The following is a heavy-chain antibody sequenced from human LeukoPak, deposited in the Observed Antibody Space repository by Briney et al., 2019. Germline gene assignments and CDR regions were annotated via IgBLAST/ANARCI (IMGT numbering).Heavy chain of an antibody. CDR3: ARDPRLFRITIFGVVPTAHFDY. CDR2: INPNSGGT. J-gene: IGHJ4*02. V-gene: IGHV1-2*02. Sequence: ASVKVSCKAFGYTFTGYYMHWVRQAPGQGLEWMGWINPNSGGTNYAQKFQGRVTMTRDTSISTAYMELSRLRSDDTAVYYCARDPRLFRITIFGVVPTAHFDYWGQGTLVTVSS. D-gene: IGHD3-3*01. CDR1: GYTFTGYY.